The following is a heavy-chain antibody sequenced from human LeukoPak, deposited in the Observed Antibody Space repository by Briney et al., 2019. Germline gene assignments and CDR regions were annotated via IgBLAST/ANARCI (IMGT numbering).Heavy chain of an antibody. J-gene: IGHJ4*02. D-gene: IGHD6-19*01. CDR2: INHSGST. Sequence: SKTLSLTCAVYGGSFSGYYWSWIRQPPGKGLEWIGEINHSGSTNYNPSLKSRVTISVDTSKNQFSLKLSSVTAADTAVYYCARVAVAGIDYWGQGTLVTVSS. CDR1: GGSFSGYY. V-gene: IGHV4-34*01. CDR3: ARVAVAGIDY.